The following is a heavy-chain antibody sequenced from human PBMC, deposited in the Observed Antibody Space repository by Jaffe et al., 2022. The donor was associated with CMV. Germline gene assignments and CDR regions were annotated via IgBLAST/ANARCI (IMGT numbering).Heavy chain of an antibody. V-gene: IGHV3-23*04. CDR1: GFTFNNYA. J-gene: IGHJ4*02. D-gene: IGHD3-22*01. CDR2: ISGSGGST. Sequence: EVQVVESGGGLVQAGGSLRLSCAVSGFTFNNYAMSWVRQGPVKGLEWVSSISGSGGSTYYADSVKGRFTISRDNPKNTLFLQMNSLRAEDTAVYYCARDPPSNSGYQYYFDYWGQGTLVTVSS. CDR3: ARDPPSNSGYQYYFDY.